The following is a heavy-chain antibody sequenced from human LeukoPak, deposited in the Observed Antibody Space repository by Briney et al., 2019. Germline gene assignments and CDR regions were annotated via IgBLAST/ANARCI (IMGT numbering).Heavy chain of an antibody. J-gene: IGHJ5*02. Sequence: ASVKVSCKASGYTFTGYYMHGVRQAPGQGLEWMGWINPNSGGTNYAQKFQGWVTMTRDASISTAYMELSRLRSDDTAVYYCARVRWPIIVVVPGNWFDPRGQGTLVTVSS. CDR1: GYTFTGYY. D-gene: IGHD2-2*01. CDR3: ARVRWPIIVVVPGNWFDP. V-gene: IGHV1-2*04. CDR2: INPNSGGT.